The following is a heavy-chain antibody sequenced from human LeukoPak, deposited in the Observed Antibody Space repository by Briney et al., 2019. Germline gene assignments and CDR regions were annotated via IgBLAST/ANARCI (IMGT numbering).Heavy chain of an antibody. CDR2: IYYSGST. Sequence: PSETLSLTCTVSGGSISSYYWSWIRQPPGKGLEWIGYIYYSGSTNYNPSLKSRVTISVDTSKNQFSLKLSSVTAADTAVYYCARGEWLPEFDYWGQGTLVTVSS. J-gene: IGHJ4*02. V-gene: IGHV4-59*01. D-gene: IGHD3-3*01. CDR3: ARGEWLPEFDY. CDR1: GGSISSYY.